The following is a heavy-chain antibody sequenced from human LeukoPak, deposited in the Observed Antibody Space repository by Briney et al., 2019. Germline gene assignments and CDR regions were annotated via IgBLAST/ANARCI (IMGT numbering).Heavy chain of an antibody. CDR2: IWYDGSNK. Sequence: PGGSLRLSCAASGFTFSTYAMYWVRQAPGKGLEWVTVIWYDGSNKYYADSVKGRFTISRDNSKNTLYLQMNSLRADDTAVYHCARDSGSYLQPTDYWGQGTLVTVSS. D-gene: IGHD1-26*01. V-gene: IGHV3-33*01. CDR3: ARDSGSYLQPTDY. CDR1: GFTFSTYA. J-gene: IGHJ4*02.